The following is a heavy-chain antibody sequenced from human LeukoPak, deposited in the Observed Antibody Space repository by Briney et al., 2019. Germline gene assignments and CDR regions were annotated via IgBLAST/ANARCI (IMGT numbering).Heavy chain of an antibody. CDR2: IDQPGSQH. CDR1: GFIFSSSW. J-gene: IGHJ3*02. V-gene: IGHV3-7*01. Sequence: PGGSLRLSCAASGFIFSSSWMIWVRQAPGKGLEWVANIDQPGSQHYSVESVRGRFTISRDNAKNSLFLQLNSLRVEDTAVYYCARDCSGGSCYGAFDIWGQGTMVTVSS. CDR3: ARDCSGGSCYGAFDI. D-gene: IGHD2-15*01.